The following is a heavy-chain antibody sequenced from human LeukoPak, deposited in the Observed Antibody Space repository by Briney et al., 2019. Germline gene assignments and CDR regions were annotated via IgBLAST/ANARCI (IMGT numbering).Heavy chain of an antibody. CDR2: INHSGST. D-gene: IGHD2-2*01. CDR3: ARARQYQLLST. Sequence: SETLSLTCAVYGGSFSGYYWSWIRQPPGKGLEWIGEINHSGSTNYNPSLKSRVAISVDTSKNQFSLKLSSVTAADTAVYYCARARQYQLLSTWGQGTLVTVSS. J-gene: IGHJ5*02. CDR1: GGSFSGYY. V-gene: IGHV4-34*01.